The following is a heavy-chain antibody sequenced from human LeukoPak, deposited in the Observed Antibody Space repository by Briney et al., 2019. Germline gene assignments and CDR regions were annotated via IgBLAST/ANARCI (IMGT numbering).Heavy chain of an antibody. CDR1: GGSISSSNYY. V-gene: IGHV4-39*01. CDR2: MYYSGST. J-gene: IGHJ4*02. D-gene: IGHD5-18*01. CDR3: ARHFLDTYGLTAY. Sequence: PSETLSLTCTVSGGSISSSNYYWGWIRQPPGKGLEWIGSMYYSGSTYYNPPLKSRVTISVDTPNNQFSLKLNSVTAADTAVYYCARHFLDTYGLTAYWDQGTLVTVSS.